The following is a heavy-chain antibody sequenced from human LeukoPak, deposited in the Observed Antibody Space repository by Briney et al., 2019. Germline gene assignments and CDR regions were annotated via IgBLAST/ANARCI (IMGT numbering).Heavy chain of an antibody. Sequence: SETLSLTCTVSGGSISSSSYYWGWIRQPPGKGLEWIGSIYYSGSTYYNPSLKSLVTISVDTSKNQFSLKLSSVTAADTAVYYCARGYSSGWYHYYYYYMDVWGKGTTVTISS. CDR3: ARGYSSGWYHYYYYYMDV. CDR2: IYYSGST. CDR1: GGSISSSSYY. J-gene: IGHJ6*03. D-gene: IGHD6-19*01. V-gene: IGHV4-39*01.